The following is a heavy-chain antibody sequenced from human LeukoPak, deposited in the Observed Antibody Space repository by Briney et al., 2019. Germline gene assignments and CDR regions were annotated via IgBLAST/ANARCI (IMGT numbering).Heavy chain of an antibody. CDR3: ARVPPYGDYRGDSQPADY. J-gene: IGHJ4*02. D-gene: IGHD4-17*01. V-gene: IGHV3-7*01. CDR2: IKQDGSKK. Sequence: PGGSLRLSCAASGFTFSSYWMSWVRQAPGKGLEWVANIKQDGSKKYYVDSVKGRFTISRDNAKNSLYLQMNSLRAEDTAVYYCARVPPYGDYRGDSQPADYWGQGTLVTVSS. CDR1: GFTFSSYW.